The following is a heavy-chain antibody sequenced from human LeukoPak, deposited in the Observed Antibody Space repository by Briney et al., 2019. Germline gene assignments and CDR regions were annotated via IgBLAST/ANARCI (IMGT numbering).Heavy chain of an antibody. V-gene: IGHV1-69*05. J-gene: IGHJ4*02. CDR1: GGTFSSYA. D-gene: IGHD3-3*01. CDR3: ARENYDFWSGPLDY. Sequence: SVKVSCKASGGTFSSYAISWVRQAPGQGLEWMGRIIPIFGTASYAQKFQGRVTITTDESTSTAYMELSSLRSEDTAVYYCARENYDFWSGPLDYWGQGTLVTVSS. CDR2: IIPIFGTA.